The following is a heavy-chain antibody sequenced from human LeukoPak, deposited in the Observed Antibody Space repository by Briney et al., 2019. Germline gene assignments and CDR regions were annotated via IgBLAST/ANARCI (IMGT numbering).Heavy chain of an antibody. CDR3: AKDYCGGDCYSGWYFDL. J-gene: IGHJ2*01. D-gene: IGHD2-21*02. CDR1: GFTFDDYA. V-gene: IGHV3-9*01. CDR2: ISYNSDTI. Sequence: GGSLRLSCAASGFTFDDYAMHWVRHAPGKGLEWVSGISYNSDTIAYADSVKGRFTISRDNAKNSLYLQMNSLRAEDAALYYCAKDYCGGDCYSGWYFDLWGRGTLVTVSS.